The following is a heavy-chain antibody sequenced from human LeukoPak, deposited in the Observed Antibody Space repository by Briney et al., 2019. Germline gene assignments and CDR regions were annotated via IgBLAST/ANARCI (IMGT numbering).Heavy chain of an antibody. CDR3: ARGGGITDNGMDV. Sequence: SQTPSLTCSVSGGSISSGAYFRSWIRQPPGKGLEWIGYIYYSGSIYYNPSLKSRATISVDTSKNQFSLKLSSVTAADTAVYYCARGGGITDNGMDVWGQGTTVTVSS. CDR1: GGSISSGAYF. D-gene: IGHD3-10*01. J-gene: IGHJ6*02. V-gene: IGHV4-30-4*01. CDR2: IYYSGSI.